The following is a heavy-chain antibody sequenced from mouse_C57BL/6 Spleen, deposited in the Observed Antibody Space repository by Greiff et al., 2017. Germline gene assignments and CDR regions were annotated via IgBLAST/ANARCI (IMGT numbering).Heavy chain of an antibody. Sequence: QVQLQQPGAALVMPGASVQLSCKASGYTFTSYWMHWVKQRPGQGLEWIGEIDPSDSYTNYNQKFKGKSTLTVDKSSSTAYMQLSSLTSEDSAVYYCARLDYGSRTGGFAYWGQGTLVTVSA. CDR1: GYTFTSYW. CDR2: IDPSDSYT. J-gene: IGHJ3*01. CDR3: ARLDYGSRTGGFAY. D-gene: IGHD1-1*01. V-gene: IGHV1-69*01.